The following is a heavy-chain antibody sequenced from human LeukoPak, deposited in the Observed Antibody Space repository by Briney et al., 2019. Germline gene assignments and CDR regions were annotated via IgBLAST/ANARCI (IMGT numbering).Heavy chain of an antibody. CDR2: INQDGRTI. Sequence: GGSLRLSCAASGFPFSTYWMNWIRQAPGKGLEWVANINQDGRTINYGDPVKGRFTISRDNARNSLYLQMTSLRAEDTAVYYCAKDLKPAAGPFDYWGQGTLVTVSS. V-gene: IGHV3-7*03. CDR1: GFPFSTYW. D-gene: IGHD6-13*01. CDR3: AKDLKPAAGPFDY. J-gene: IGHJ4*02.